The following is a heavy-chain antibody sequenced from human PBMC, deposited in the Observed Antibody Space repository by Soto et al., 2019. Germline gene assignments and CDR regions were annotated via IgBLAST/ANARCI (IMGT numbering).Heavy chain of an antibody. J-gene: IGHJ5*02. CDR2: MNPNSGNT. CDR1: GYTFTSYD. D-gene: IGHD2-2*01. Sequence: GASVKVSCKASGYTFTSYDINWVRQATGQGLEWMGWMNPNSGNTGYAQKFQGRVTMTRNTSISTAYMELSSLRSEDTAVYYCARDYIVVVPGGRGYNWFDPWGQGTLVTVSS. V-gene: IGHV1-8*01. CDR3: ARDYIVVVPGGRGYNWFDP.